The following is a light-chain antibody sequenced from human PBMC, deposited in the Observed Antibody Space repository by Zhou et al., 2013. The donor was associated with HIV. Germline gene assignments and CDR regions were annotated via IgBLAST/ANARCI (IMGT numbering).Light chain of an antibody. CDR1: QSVSSY. V-gene: IGKV3-20*01. CDR3: QQYGNSPKWT. CDR2: DAS. J-gene: IGKJ1*01. Sequence: EIVMTQSPATLSVSPGERATLSCRASQSVSSYLAWYQQKPGQAPRLLIYDASNRATGIPARFSGSGSGTDFTLTISRLEPEDFAVYYCQQYGNSPKWTFGQGTKVEIK.